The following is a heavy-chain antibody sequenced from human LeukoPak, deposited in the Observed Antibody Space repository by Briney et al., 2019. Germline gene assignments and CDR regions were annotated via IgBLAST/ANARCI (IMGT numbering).Heavy chain of an antibody. V-gene: IGHV4-59*08. CDR3: ASHHYDYVWGSYRFDY. J-gene: IGHJ4*02. CDR1: GGSISSYY. Sequence: SETLSLTFTVSGGSISSYYWSWIRQPPGKGLEWIGYIYYSGSTNYNPSLKSRVTISVDTSKNQFSLKLSSVTAADTAVYYCASHHYDYVWGSYRFDYWGQGTLVTVSS. CDR2: IYYSGST. D-gene: IGHD3-16*02.